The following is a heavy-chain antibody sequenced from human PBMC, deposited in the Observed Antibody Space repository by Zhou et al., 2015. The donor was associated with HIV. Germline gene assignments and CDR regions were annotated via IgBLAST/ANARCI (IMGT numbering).Heavy chain of an antibody. D-gene: IGHD3-22*01. CDR3: ARDRSADSSGFYGWFDP. V-gene: IGHV1-69*01. CDR2: INPIFGTA. CDR1: GGTFSSYV. J-gene: IGHJ5*02. Sequence: QVQLVQSGAEVKKPGSSMKVSCRASGGTFSSYVINWVRQAPGQGLEWMGGINPIFGTANYAQKFQGRVTITADESSSTAYMELSSLRSEDTAIYYCARDRSADSSGFYGWFDPWGQGTLVTVSS.